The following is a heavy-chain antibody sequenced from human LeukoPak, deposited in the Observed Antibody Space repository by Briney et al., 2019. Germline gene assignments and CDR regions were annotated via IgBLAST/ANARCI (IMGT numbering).Heavy chain of an antibody. CDR1: GFTFSTYS. V-gene: IGHV3-48*02. CDR2: ISSSGSTI. J-gene: IGHJ4*02. D-gene: IGHD3-10*01. CDR3: ARSGNPRY. Sequence: GGSLRLSCAASGFTFSTYSMNWVRQAPGQGLECVSYISSSGSTIYYVDSVKGRFTISRDNAKNSLYLQMNSLRDEDTAVFYCARSGNPRYWGQGALVSVSS.